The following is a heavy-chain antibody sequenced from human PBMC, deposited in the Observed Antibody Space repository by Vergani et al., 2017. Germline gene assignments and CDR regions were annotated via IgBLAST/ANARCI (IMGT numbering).Heavy chain of an antibody. D-gene: IGHD3-22*01. Sequence: QVQLVESGGGVVQPGGSLRLSCAASGFTFSSYGMHWVRQAPGKGLEWVAFIRYDGSNKYYADSVKGRFTISRDNSKNTLYLQMNSLRAEDTAVYYCATYDSSGYYQFDYWGQGTLVTVSS. V-gene: IGHV3-30*02. CDR1: GFTFSSYG. J-gene: IGHJ4*02. CDR3: ATYDSSGYYQFDY. CDR2: IRYDGSNK.